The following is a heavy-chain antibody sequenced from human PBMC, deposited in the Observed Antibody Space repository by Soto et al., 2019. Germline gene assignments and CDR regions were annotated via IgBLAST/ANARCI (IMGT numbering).Heavy chain of an antibody. CDR1: GFTLITYW. V-gene: IGHV3-7*04. J-gene: IGHJ3*01. CDR3: LRDGGRDGSQTF. CDR2: IKEDGSES. D-gene: IGHD2-15*01. Sequence: EVQLVESGGGLVQPGGSQRLSCAVSGFTLITYWMSWARQAPGKGLEWVGNIKEDGSESYYVDSVKGRFTISRDNAKNSLYLQMNSLRDEDTAVYYCLRDGGRDGSQTFWGQGTMVTVSS.